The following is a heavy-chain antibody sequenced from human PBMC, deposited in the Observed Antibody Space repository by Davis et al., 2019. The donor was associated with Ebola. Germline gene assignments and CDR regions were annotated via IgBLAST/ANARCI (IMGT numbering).Heavy chain of an antibody. CDR2: IYYSGST. Sequence: SETLSLTCTVSGGSISSYYWSWIWQHPGTRLEWIGYIYYSGSTNYNPSLKSRVTISVDTSKNQFSLRLSSVTAADTAMYYCVKDDVTAGRFNYWGQGSLVTVSS. D-gene: IGHD1-20*01. J-gene: IGHJ4*02. CDR1: GGSISSYY. CDR3: VKDDVTAGRFNY. V-gene: IGHV4-59*08.